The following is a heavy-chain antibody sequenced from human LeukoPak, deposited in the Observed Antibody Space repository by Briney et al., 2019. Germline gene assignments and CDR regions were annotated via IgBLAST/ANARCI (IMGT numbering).Heavy chain of an antibody. J-gene: IGHJ6*03. CDR3: AKDGGYDFWSGPSSPNYMDV. V-gene: IGHV3-23*01. Sequence: AGGSLRLSCAASGFTFSSYAMSWVRQAPGKGLEWVSAISGSGGSTYYADSVKGRFTISRDNSKNTLYLQMNSLRAEDTAVYYCAKDGGYDFWSGPSSPNYMDVWGKGTTVTVSS. D-gene: IGHD3-3*01. CDR2: ISGSGGST. CDR1: GFTFSSYA.